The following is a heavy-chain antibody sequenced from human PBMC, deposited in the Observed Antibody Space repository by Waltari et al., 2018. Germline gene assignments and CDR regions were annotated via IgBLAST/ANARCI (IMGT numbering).Heavy chain of an antibody. Sequence: EVQLVQSGAEVKKSGESLKISCKSSGYSFDSFYIAWVRQMPGKGLEWMGISYPGESDTRYSPSFQGQVTSSVDRSINTAYLQWGSLKATDTAMYYCARLRQPASYYYGMDVWGQGTTITVSS. V-gene: IGHV5-51*01. CDR2: SYPGESDT. CDR1: GYSFDSFY. D-gene: IGHD1-1*01. CDR3: ARLRQPASYYYGMDV. J-gene: IGHJ6*02.